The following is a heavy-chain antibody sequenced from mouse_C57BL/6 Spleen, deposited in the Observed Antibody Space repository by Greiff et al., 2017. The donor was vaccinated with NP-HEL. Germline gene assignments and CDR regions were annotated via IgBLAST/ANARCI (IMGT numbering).Heavy chain of an antibody. CDR2: ISSGSSTI. Sequence: EVMLVESGGGLVKPGGSLKLSCAASGFTFSDYGMHWVRQAPEKGLEWVAYISSGSSTIYYADTVKGRFTISRDNAKNTLFLQITSLRSEDTAMYYCARLLRYDGDYYAMDYWGQGTSVTVSS. J-gene: IGHJ4*01. CDR3: ARLLRYDGDYYAMDY. CDR1: GFTFSDYG. V-gene: IGHV5-17*01. D-gene: IGHD2-12*01.